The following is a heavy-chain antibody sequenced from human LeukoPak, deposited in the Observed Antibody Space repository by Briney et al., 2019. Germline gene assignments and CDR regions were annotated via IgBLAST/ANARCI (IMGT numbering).Heavy chain of an antibody. CDR2: ISSSSSYI. D-gene: IGHD6-13*01. CDR1: GFTFSSYG. CDR3: ARALSSSWYVNYFDY. Sequence: GRSLRLSCAASGFTFSSYGMNWVRQAPGKGLEWVSSISSSSSYIYYADSVKGRFTISRDNAKNSLYLQMNSLRAEDTAVYYCARALSSSWYVNYFDYWGQGTLVTVSS. V-gene: IGHV3-21*01. J-gene: IGHJ4*02.